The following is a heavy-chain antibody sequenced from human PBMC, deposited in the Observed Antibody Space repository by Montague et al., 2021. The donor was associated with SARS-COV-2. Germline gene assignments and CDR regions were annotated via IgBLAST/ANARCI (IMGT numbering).Heavy chain of an antibody. V-gene: IGHV4-59*01. Sequence: SETLPLTCSVSGGSMSSYHWFWIRQPPGKGLEWIGYVSYRGSTNYNLSLKSRVTISLDTSKNRFSLRVTSVTAADTAVYYCARDVRYYYDQWGQGILVTVSS. CDR1: GGSMSSYH. J-gene: IGHJ4*02. CDR2: VSYRGST. D-gene: IGHD3-10*01. CDR3: ARDVRYYYDQ.